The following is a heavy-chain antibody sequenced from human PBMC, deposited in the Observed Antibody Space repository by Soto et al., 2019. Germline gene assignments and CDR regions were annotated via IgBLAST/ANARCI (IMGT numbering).Heavy chain of an antibody. CDR2: MNANVDAT. CDR3: AREVVDGSSLWLDP. D-gene: IGHD3-10*01. J-gene: IGHJ5*02. V-gene: IGHV1-8*01. CDR1: GFTFSTND. Sequence: QVQLVQSGAEVKKPGASVKVSCKASGFTFSTNDINWVRQAPGQGLQWMGWMNANVDATDSPQEFKGRVTMGWNASISTAYMELSNLKSDDTAVYYCAREVVDGSSLWLDPWGQGTLVTVSS.